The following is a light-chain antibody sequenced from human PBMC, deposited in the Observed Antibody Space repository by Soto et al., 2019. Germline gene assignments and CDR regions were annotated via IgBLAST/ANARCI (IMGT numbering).Light chain of an antibody. Sequence: DIVMTQSPGTLSLSPGERATLSCRASQSVSGNLACCQQKPGQAPRLLIYAVSTRATGIPARFSGSESGTEFTLTISRLESEDFAVYYCQQYNDSPFTFGHGTKVDFK. CDR3: QQYNDSPFT. CDR1: QSVSGN. CDR2: AVS. J-gene: IGKJ3*01. V-gene: IGKV3-15*01.